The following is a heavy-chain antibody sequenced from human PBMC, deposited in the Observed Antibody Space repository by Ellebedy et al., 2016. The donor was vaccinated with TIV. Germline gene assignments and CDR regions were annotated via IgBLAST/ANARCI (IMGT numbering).Heavy chain of an antibody. Sequence: GESLKISCAASGFTVSNNYMSWLRQAPGKGLEWVSIIYSDCTTHYADSVKGRFTISRDNSKNTVYLQMNSLTAEDTALYYCARAPTITTNYDYWGQGTLVAVSA. V-gene: IGHV3-53*01. D-gene: IGHD5-12*01. CDR1: GFTVSNNY. J-gene: IGHJ4*02. CDR3: ARAPTITTNYDY. CDR2: IYSDCTT.